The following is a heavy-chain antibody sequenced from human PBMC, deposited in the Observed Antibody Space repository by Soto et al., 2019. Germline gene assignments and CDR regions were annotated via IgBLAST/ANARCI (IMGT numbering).Heavy chain of an antibody. J-gene: IGHJ6*02. V-gene: IGHV3-30*18. Sequence: QVYLVESGGGVVQPGRSLRLSCAASGLTFSSYGMHWVRQAPGKGLEWVAVISYDGSNKYYADSVKGRFTISRDNSKNTVYLQMNSLRAEDTAVYYCAKSSTAEYYYYGMDVWGQGTKVTVSS. CDR1: GLTFSSYG. D-gene: IGHD4-4*01. CDR3: AKSSTAEYYYYGMDV. CDR2: ISYDGSNK.